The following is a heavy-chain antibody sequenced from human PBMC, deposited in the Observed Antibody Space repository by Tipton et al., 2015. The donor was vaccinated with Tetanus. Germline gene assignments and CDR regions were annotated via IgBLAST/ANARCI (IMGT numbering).Heavy chain of an antibody. D-gene: IGHD3-10*01. V-gene: IGHV4-59*01. CDR1: GVSISSYY. CDR3: ARHYYGNWFDP. J-gene: IGHJ5*02. Sequence: LRLSCTVSGVSISSYYWSWIRQSPGKGLEWIGYIFYAGSANSNPSLKSRVTISVDKAKNQFSLKLTSVTAADTAVYYCARHYYGNWFDPWGPGAQVTVSS. CDR2: IFYAGSA.